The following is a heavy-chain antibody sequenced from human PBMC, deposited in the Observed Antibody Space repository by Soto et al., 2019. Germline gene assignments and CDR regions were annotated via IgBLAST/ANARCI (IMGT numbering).Heavy chain of an antibody. Sequence: QVQLQESGPGRVKPSETLSLTCSVSGGSVRTGSYHWSWIRQPPGKGLEWIGFIPNNGSPDYNPSPKGRVVVSIDRSKNQFSLKVNSVTAADTAGYFCARIGWGGDSWGQGTLVTVSS. V-gene: IGHV4-61*01. CDR1: GGSVRTGSYH. D-gene: IGHD7-27*01. CDR2: IPNNGSP. J-gene: IGHJ4*02. CDR3: ARIGWGGDS.